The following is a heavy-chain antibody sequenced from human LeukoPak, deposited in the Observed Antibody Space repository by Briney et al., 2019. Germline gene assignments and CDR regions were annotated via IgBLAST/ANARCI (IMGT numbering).Heavy chain of an antibody. CDR3: GRGASREGNVFEI. D-gene: IGHD1-26*01. CDR2: SYSDGSNT. CDR1: GLIPSPHW. V-gene: IGHV3-74*01. Sequence: GGSLRLSCVASGLIPSPHWMNWVRQAPGQGLEWVSRSYSDGSNTVYAEPVKGRFTISRDNAKNTLFLQMNSLRAEDTAVYYCGRGASREGNVFEIWGQGTMVTVSS. J-gene: IGHJ3*02.